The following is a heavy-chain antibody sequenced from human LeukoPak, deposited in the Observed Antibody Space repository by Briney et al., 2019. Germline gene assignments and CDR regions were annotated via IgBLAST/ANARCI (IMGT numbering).Heavy chain of an antibody. CDR3: AKCGGVAPYYFDY. J-gene: IGHJ4*02. Sequence: GSLRLSCAASGFTFSSYAMTWVRRAPGKGLEWVSALSVSGGSTYYADSVKGRFTISRDNSKNTVFLQMNSLRAEDTAVYYCAKCGGVAPYYFDYWGQGTLVTVSS. CDR2: LSVSGGST. V-gene: IGHV3-23*01. D-gene: IGHD2-21*01. CDR1: GFTFSSYA.